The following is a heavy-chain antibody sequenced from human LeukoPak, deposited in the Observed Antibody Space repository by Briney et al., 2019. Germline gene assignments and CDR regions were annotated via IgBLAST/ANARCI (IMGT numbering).Heavy chain of an antibody. Sequence: GGSLRLSCAASGFTFSTFWMSWVRQAPGKGLEWVATIKQDGSELSYVDSVKGRFTISRDNAKNSLYLQMNSLRAEDTAVYYCGRVAEYGSSFRWFDYWGQGTLVTVSS. V-gene: IGHV3-7*01. J-gene: IGHJ4*02. D-gene: IGHD6-6*01. CDR2: IKQDGSEL. CDR3: GRVAEYGSSFRWFDY. CDR1: GFTFSTFW.